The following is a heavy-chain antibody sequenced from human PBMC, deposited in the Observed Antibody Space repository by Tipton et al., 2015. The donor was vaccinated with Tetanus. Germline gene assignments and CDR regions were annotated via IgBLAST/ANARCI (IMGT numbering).Heavy chain of an antibody. J-gene: IGHJ3*01. V-gene: IGHV1-46*04. D-gene: IGHD1-26*01. Sequence: QLVQSGAEVKKPGASVKLSCKTSGYTFTQYYLHWVRQAPGQGLEWMGMIYPSDGSTSYAEKLQGRVTMTRDTPTSTVYMEMSSLRSEDTAVYYCARDREAFDYWGQGTKVTVSS. CDR1: GYTFTQYY. CDR2: IYPSDGST. CDR3: ARDREAFDY.